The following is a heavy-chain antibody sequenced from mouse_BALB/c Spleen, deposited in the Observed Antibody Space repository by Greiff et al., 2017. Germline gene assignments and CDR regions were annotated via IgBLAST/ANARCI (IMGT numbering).Heavy chain of an antibody. CDR1: GFTFSSFG. CDR2: ISSGSSTI. CDR3: ASYNGSSYAMDY. D-gene: IGHD1-1*01. Sequence: EVMLVESGGGLVQPGGSRKLSCAASGFTFSSFGMHWVRQAPEKGLEWVAYISSGSSTIYYADTVKGRVTISRDNPKNTLFLQMTSLRSEDTAMYYCASYNGSSYAMDYWGQGTSVTVSS. J-gene: IGHJ4*01. V-gene: IGHV5-17*02.